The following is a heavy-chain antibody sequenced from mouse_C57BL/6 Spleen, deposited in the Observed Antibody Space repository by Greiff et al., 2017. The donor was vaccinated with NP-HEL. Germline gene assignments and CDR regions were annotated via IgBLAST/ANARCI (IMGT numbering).Heavy chain of an antibody. D-gene: IGHD1-1*01. V-gene: IGHV5-9-1*02. CDR3: TRVFYYYGSSYYAMDY. CDR2: ISSGGDYI. CDR1: GFTFSSYA. Sequence: EVQRVESGEGLVKPGGSLKLSCAASGFTFSSYAMSWVRQTPEKRLEWVAYISSGGDYIYYADTVKGRFTISRDNARNTLYLQMSSLKSEDTAMYYCTRVFYYYGSSYYAMDYWGQGTSVTVSS. J-gene: IGHJ4*01.